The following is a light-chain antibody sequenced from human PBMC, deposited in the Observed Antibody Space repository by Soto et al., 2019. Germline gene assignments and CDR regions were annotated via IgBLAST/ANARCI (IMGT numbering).Light chain of an antibody. CDR3: TSYTSSRTWV. CDR2: EVT. V-gene: IGLV2-18*02. CDR1: SRDVGSYNR. J-gene: IGLJ3*02. Sequence: QSALTQPPSVSGSPGQSVTISCTGTSRDVGSYNRVSWYQQPPGTAPKLMIYEVTNRPSGVPKRFSASMSGNTASLTISGLQAEDEADYYCTSYTSSRTWVFGGGTKVTVL.